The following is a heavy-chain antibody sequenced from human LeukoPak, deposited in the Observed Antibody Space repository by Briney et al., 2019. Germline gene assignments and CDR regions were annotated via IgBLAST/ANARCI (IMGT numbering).Heavy chain of an antibody. D-gene: IGHD2-21*02. CDR2: INPNNGVT. CDR3: ARDGHFCGGVCLDAFDI. CDR1: GFPFNGYY. V-gene: IGHV1-2*02. Sequence: GASVKVSCKTSGFPFNGYYIHWVRQAPGQGLEWMGWINPNNGVTNYAQKFQGRVTMTRDTPISTTSMELNRLRSDDTAFYYCARDGHFCGGVCLDAFDIRGQGTMVSVSS. J-gene: IGHJ3*02.